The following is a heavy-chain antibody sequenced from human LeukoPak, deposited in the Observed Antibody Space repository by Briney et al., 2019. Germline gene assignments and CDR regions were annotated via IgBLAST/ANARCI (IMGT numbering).Heavy chain of an antibody. V-gene: IGHV3-30*02. CDR1: GFTFSSYG. J-gene: IGHJ4*02. D-gene: IGHD1-26*01. Sequence: PGGSLGLSCAASGFTFSSYGMHWVRQAPGKGLEWVAFIQYDGGIKYYADSVKGRFTISRDNSKNTLYLQMNSLRAEDTAVYYCAKDEQETIVGASSYWGQGTLVTVSS. CDR2: IQYDGGIK. CDR3: AKDEQETIVGASSY.